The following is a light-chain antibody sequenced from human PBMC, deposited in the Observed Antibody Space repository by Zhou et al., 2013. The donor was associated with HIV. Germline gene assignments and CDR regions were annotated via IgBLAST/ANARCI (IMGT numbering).Light chain of an antibody. CDR2: GAS. CDR1: QSVSSN. CDR3: QQYNNWLGT. Sequence: EIVMTQSPATLSVSPGERATLSCRASQSVSSNLAWYQQKPGQAPRLLIYGASTRATGIPARFSGSGSGTEFTLTISSMQSEDFAVYYCQQYNNWLGTFGPRDQGGNQT. V-gene: IGKV3-15*01. J-gene: IGKJ1*01.